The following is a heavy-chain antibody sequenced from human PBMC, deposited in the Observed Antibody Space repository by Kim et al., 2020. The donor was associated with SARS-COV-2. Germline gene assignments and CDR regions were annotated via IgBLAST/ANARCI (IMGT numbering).Heavy chain of an antibody. V-gene: IGHV6-1*01. CDR3: ARSENWDFDY. Sequence: YNDYAVTVKSRIINNPDTAKNQFSLHLNSVTPEDTAVYYCARSENWDFDYWGQGTLVTVSS. CDR2: YN. D-gene: IGHD7-27*01. J-gene: IGHJ4*02.